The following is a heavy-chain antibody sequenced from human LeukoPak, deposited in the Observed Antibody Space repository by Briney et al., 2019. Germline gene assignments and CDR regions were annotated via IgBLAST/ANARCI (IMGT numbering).Heavy chain of an antibody. V-gene: IGHV4-30-2*01. CDR1: GGSISSGGYS. J-gene: IGHJ6*02. Sequence: SETLSLTCAVSGGSISSGGYSWSWIRQPPGKGLEWIGYIYHSGSTYYNPSLKSRVTISVDRSKNQFSLKLSSVTAADTAVYYCARGDPSGMDVWRQGTTVTVSS. CDR2: IYHSGST. CDR3: ARGDPSGMDV. D-gene: IGHD2-21*02.